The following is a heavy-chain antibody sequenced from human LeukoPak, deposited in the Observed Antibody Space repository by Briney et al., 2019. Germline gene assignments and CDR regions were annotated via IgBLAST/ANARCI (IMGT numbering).Heavy chain of an antibody. D-gene: IGHD2-21*02. CDR1: GFTFHNYG. V-gene: IGHV3-30*18. Sequence: GGSLRLSCAASGFTFHNYGMHWVRQAPGKGLEWVAVISYDGSNTYYADSVKGRFTFSRDNSKNTLYLQMNSLRAEDTAVYYCAKDIAAFCGGDCYHKGFDYWGQGTLVTVSS. CDR2: ISYDGSNT. CDR3: AKDIAAFCGGDCYHKGFDY. J-gene: IGHJ4*02.